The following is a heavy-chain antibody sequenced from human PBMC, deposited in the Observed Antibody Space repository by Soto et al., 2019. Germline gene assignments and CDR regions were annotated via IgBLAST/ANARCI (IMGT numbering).Heavy chain of an antibody. Sequence: ASVTGSCKASGSTFTSYAMHWVRQAPGQRLEWMGWINAGNGNTKYSQKFQGRVTITRDTSASTAYMELSSLRSEDTAVYYCARTSTIFGVVIQFVALDYWGQGTLVTVSS. CDR1: GSTFTSYA. CDR2: INAGNGNT. V-gene: IGHV1-3*01. D-gene: IGHD3-3*01. J-gene: IGHJ4*02. CDR3: ARTSTIFGVVIQFVALDY.